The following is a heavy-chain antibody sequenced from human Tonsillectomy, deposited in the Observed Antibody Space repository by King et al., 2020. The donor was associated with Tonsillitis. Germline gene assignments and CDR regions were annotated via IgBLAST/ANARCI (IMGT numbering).Heavy chain of an antibody. CDR1: GGSISSYY. Sequence: QLQESGPGLVKPSETLSLTCTVSGGSISSYYWSWIRQPPGKGLEWIGYIYYSGSTNYNPSLKSRVTISVDTSKNQFSLKLSSLTAADTAVYYCARDRSYGFLFDYWGQGTLVTVSS. CDR2: IYYSGST. J-gene: IGHJ4*02. D-gene: IGHD5-18*01. V-gene: IGHV4-59*01. CDR3: ARDRSYGFLFDY.